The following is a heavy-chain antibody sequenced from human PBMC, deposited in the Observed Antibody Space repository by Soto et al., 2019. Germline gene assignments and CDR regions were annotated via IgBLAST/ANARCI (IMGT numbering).Heavy chain of an antibody. D-gene: IGHD4-4*01. J-gene: IGHJ4*02. V-gene: IGHV3-7*03. CDR3: AGWGGHDYNY. CDR1: GFTLTDFY. Sequence: EVQLVQSGGGLVQPGGSLRLSCVGSGFTLTDFYMNWVRQAPGKGLEWVANIRPDGSETNYVESVKGRFTTSRDNAKNSLFLQMSSLRADDKAVYYGAGWGGHDYNYWGQGILVTVSA. CDR2: IRPDGSET.